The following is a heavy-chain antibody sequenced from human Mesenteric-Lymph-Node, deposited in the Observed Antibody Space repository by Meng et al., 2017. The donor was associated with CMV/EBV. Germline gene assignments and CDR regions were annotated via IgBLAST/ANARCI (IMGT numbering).Heavy chain of an antibody. Sequence: SETLSLTCTVSGGSINSGGYIWSWIRQHPGKGLECIGYIYYTGGTYYHPSLKSRVTISVDTSKNQFSLKLSSVTAADTAVYYCARVKWGRGFSYGLDYWGQGTLVTVSS. CDR2: IYYTGGT. V-gene: IGHV4-31*03. CDR3: ARVKWGRGFSYGLDY. CDR1: GGSINSGGYI. D-gene: IGHD5-18*01. J-gene: IGHJ4*02.